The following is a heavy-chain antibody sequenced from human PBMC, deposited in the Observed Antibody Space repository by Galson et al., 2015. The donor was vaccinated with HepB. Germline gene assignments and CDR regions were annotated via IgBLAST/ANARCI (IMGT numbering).Heavy chain of an antibody. CDR1: GYSFSNYG. Sequence: SVKVSCKASGYSFSNYGISWVRQAPGQGLEWMGWISIYNGKTDSAQKMQDRVTLTTDTFTSTAHMEPRSLRSDDTAVYYCARARYGTSPPDYWGQGTLVTVSS. V-gene: IGHV1-18*01. D-gene: IGHD3-16*01. CDR2: ISIYNGKT. CDR3: ARARYGTSPPDY. J-gene: IGHJ4*02.